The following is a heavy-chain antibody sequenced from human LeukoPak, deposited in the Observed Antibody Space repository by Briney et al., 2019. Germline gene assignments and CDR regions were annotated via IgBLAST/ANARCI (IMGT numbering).Heavy chain of an antibody. J-gene: IGHJ4*02. CDR3: ARVSASASDY. V-gene: IGHV3-64*01. CDR2: ISSGGGRT. D-gene: IGHD6-13*01. CDR1: GFTFSDYY. Sequence: PGGSLRLSCAASGFTFSDYYMSWVRQAPGKGLEYVSAISSGGGRTYYATSVKGRFTISRDNSKNTLYLQMGTLRADDMAIYYCARVSASASDYWGQGTLVTVSS.